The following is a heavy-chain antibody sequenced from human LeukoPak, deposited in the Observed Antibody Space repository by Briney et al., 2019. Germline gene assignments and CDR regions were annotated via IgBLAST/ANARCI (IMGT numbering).Heavy chain of an antibody. D-gene: IGHD1-7*01. CDR3: AKDGLQNSGGFDY. CDR1: GIIFSNYW. Sequence: GGSLRLSCAASGIIFSNYWMHWVRQAPGKGLVWVSRINSDGINTSYADSVKGRFTISRDNAKNTLNLQMNSLRAEDTALYYCAKDGLQNSGGFDYWGQGTLVTVSS. V-gene: IGHV3-74*01. J-gene: IGHJ4*02. CDR2: INSDGINT.